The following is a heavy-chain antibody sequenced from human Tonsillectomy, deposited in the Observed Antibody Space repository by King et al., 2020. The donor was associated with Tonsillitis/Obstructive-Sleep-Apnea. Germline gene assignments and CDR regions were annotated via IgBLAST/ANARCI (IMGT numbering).Heavy chain of an antibody. Sequence: QLVQSGAEVKKPGASVKVSCKASGYTFTGYYMHWVRQAPGQGLEWMGWINPNSGGTNYAQKFQGRVTMTRDTSISTAYMELSRLRSDDTAVYYCAIPIVGEYTQPYYFDYWGQGTLVTVSS. J-gene: IGHJ4*02. CDR1: GYTFTGYY. CDR3: AIPIVGEYTQPYYFDY. V-gene: IGHV1-2*02. D-gene: IGHD3-22*01. CDR2: INPNSGGT.